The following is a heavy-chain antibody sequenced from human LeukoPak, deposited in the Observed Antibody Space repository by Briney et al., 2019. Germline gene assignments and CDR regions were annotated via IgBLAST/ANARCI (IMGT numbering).Heavy chain of an antibody. CDR1: GYTFTSYG. CDR3: ARHPKVVVVTAIPDNYYYYMDV. Sequence: ASVKVSCKASGYTFTSYGISWVRQAPGQGLGWMGWISAYNGNTNYAQKLQGRVTMTTDTSTSTAYMELRSLRSDDTAVYYCARHPKVVVVTAIPDNYYYYMDVWGKGTTVTVSS. D-gene: IGHD2-21*02. J-gene: IGHJ6*03. V-gene: IGHV1-18*01. CDR2: ISAYNGNT.